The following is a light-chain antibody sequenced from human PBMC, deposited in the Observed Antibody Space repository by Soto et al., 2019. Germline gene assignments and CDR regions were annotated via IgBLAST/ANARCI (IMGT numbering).Light chain of an antibody. CDR2: DAS. CDR1: QSVSSY. CDR3: QQRSNWPPIT. Sequence: EIILTQSPDTLSLSPVERATLSCMASQSVSSYLAWYQQKPGQAPRLLIYDASNRATGIPARFSGSGSGTDFTLTISSLEPEDFAVYYCQQRSNWPPITFGQGTRLEIK. J-gene: IGKJ5*01. V-gene: IGKV3-11*01.